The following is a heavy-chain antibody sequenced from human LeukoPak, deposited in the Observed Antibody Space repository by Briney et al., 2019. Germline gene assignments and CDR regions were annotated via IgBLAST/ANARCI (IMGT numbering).Heavy chain of an antibody. V-gene: IGHV3-21*01. J-gene: IGHJ5*02. CDR3: ARGPYSSSWSWFDP. CDR2: ISSSSSYI. D-gene: IGHD6-6*01. CDR1: GFTFSSSG. Sequence: GGSLRLSCAASGFTFSSSGMHWVRQAPGKGLEWVSSISSSSSYIYYADSVKGRFTISRDNAKNSLYLQMNSLRAEDTAVYYCARGPYSSSWSWFDPWGQGTLVTVSS.